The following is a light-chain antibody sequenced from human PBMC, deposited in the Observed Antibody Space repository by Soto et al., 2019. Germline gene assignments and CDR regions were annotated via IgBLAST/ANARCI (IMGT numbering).Light chain of an antibody. CDR3: QQYGSSPWA. Sequence: EIVLTQSPGTLSLSPGERATLSCRASASVASSYLAWYQQKPGQAPRLLIYGASSRATGIPDRFSGRGSGTDFTLTISRLEPEDFAVYYCQQYGSSPWAFGPGNKVEIK. J-gene: IGKJ1*01. CDR1: ASVASSY. CDR2: GAS. V-gene: IGKV3-20*01.